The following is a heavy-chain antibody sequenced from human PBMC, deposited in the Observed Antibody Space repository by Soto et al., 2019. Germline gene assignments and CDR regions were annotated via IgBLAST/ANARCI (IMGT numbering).Heavy chain of an antibody. CDR1: GFTFSSYS. D-gene: IGHD6-25*01. J-gene: IGHJ5*02. CDR3: ARKRWFDP. CDR2: ISSSSSTI. V-gene: IGHV3-48*02. Sequence: GGSLRLSCAASGFTFSSYSMNWVRQAPGKGLEWVSYISSSSSTIYYADSVKGRFTISRDNAKNSLYLQMNGLRDEDTAVYYCARKRWFDPWGQGTLVTVSS.